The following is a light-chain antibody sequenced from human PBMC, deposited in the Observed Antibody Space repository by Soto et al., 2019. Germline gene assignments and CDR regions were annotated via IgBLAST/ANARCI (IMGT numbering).Light chain of an antibody. J-gene: IGKJ2*01. V-gene: IGKV4-1*01. CDR2: WAS. CDR3: QQYYSTLPYT. Sequence: DIVMTQSPDSLAVSLGERATINCKSSQSVLYSSNNKNYLAWYQQKPGQPPKLLISWASTRESGVPDRFSGSGSGTVFTLTISTLQAEDVAVYYCQQYYSTLPYTFGQGTKLEIK. CDR1: QSVLYSSNNKNY.